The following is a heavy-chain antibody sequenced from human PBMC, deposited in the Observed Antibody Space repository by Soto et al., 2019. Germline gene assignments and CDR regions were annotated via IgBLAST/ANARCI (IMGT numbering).Heavy chain of an antibody. D-gene: IGHD1-26*01. V-gene: IGHV3-23*01. CDR3: AKGKGVGATPDGANC. J-gene: IGHJ4*02. CDR1: GFTFSRYG. Sequence: EVQVLESGGGLVQSGGSLRLSCAASGFTFSRYGMNWVRQAPGKGLEWVSGIRSDGDTTYNTDSVKGRFTVSRDTSKNTVYLQMNSLRAEDTAIYYCAKGKGVGATPDGANCWGQGTLVTVSS. CDR2: IRSDGDTT.